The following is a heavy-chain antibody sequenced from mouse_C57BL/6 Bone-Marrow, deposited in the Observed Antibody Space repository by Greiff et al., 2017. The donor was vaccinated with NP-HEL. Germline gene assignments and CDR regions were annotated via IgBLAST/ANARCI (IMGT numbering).Heavy chain of an antibody. CDR3: ARESLTGTGAMDY. V-gene: IGHV1-26*01. CDR1: GYTFTDYY. D-gene: IGHD4-1*01. Sequence: EVQLQQSGPELVKPGASVKISCKASGYTFTDYYMNWVKQSHGKSLEWIGDLTPNNGGTSYNQKFKGKATLTVDKSSSTAYMELRSLTSEDSAVDYCARESLTGTGAMDYWGQGTSVTVSS. J-gene: IGHJ4*01. CDR2: LTPNNGGT.